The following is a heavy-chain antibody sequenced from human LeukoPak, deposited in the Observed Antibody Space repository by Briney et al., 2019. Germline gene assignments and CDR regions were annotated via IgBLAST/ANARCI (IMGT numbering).Heavy chain of an antibody. V-gene: IGHV4-59*01. D-gene: IGHD6-13*01. CDR1: GGSISTYY. Sequence: SETLSPSCTVSGGSISTYYWSWIRQSPGKGLEWIGNIYYSGSTNYNPSLKSRVTISLDTSNNQFSLKLSSVTAADTAVYYCSRANQLAWGYYFDHWGQGTRVTVSS. J-gene: IGHJ4*02. CDR3: SRANQLAWGYYFDH. CDR2: IYYSGST.